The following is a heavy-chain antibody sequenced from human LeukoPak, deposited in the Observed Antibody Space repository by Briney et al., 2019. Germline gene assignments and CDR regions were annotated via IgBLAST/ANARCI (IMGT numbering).Heavy chain of an antibody. CDR1: GFTFSSYA. V-gene: IGHV3-23*01. D-gene: IGHD3-22*01. Sequence: GGSLRLSCAASGFTFSSYALSWVRQAPGKGLEWVSAISGSGGDTYYADSVKGRFTISRDNSKNTGYLQMNSLRAEDTAIYYCAKESLCHSSGYYFDYWGQGTLVTVSS. J-gene: IGHJ4*02. CDR3: AKESLCHSSGYYFDY. CDR2: ISGSGGDT.